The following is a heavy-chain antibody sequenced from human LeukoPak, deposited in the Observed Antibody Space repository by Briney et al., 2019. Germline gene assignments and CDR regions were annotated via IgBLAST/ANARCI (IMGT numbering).Heavy chain of an antibody. V-gene: IGHV3-23*01. J-gene: IGHJ6*03. Sequence: GGSLRLSCAASGFTFSSHAMSWVRQAPGKGLEWVSAISGSGASTFYADSVKGRFTISRDNSKTSVSLQMDSLRVEDTAMYYCTKVEPATVTPGLFYYYYYMDVWGKGTTVTVFS. D-gene: IGHD4-17*01. CDR1: GFTFSSHA. CDR2: ISGSGAST. CDR3: TKVEPATVTPGLFYYYYYMDV.